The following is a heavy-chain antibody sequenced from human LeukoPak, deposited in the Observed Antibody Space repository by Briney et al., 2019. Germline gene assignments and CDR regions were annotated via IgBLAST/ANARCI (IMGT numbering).Heavy chain of an antibody. CDR3: TRHGEYGSGSYFYYGMDV. J-gene: IGHJ6*04. CDR1: GYSFTSYW. D-gene: IGHD3-10*01. CDR2: IYPGDSDT. Sequence: GASLQISCKGSGYSFTSYWIGWVRHMPGKGLERMGIIYPGDSDTRYSPSFQGQVTISADKSISTAYLQWSSLKASDTGMYYCTRHGEYGSGSYFYYGMDVWGKGTTVTVSS. V-gene: IGHV5-51*01.